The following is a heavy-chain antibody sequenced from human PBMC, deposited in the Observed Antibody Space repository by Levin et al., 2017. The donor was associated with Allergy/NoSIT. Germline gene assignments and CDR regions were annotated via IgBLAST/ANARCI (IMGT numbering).Heavy chain of an antibody. CDR1: GYTFTSYY. J-gene: IGHJ4*02. CDR3: ARSAALWLFDY. V-gene: IGHV1-46*01. Sequence: GESLKISCKAAGYTFTSYYMHWVRQAPGQGLEWMGIINPTGGSTSTAQKFQGRLTMTRDTSTSTVYMELSSLRSEDTAVYYCARSAALWLFDYWGQGTLVTVSS. D-gene: IGHD3-10*01. CDR2: INPTGGST.